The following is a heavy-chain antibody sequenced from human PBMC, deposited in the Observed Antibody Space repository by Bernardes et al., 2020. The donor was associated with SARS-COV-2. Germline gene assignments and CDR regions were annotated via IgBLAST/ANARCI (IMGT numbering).Heavy chain of an antibody. D-gene: IGHD1-7*01. CDR3: ARESDWNYVFDY. V-gene: IGHV3-21*01. CDR2: ITSSSSYK. J-gene: IGHJ4*02. Sequence: GGSLSPSGAAPEFTLSGYAMSWVRAAPGKGLEWVSSITSSSSYKYYADSVKGRFTISRDNAKNSLYLQMNSLRAEDTAVYFCARESDWNYVFDYWGQGTLVTVSS. CDR1: EFTLSGYA.